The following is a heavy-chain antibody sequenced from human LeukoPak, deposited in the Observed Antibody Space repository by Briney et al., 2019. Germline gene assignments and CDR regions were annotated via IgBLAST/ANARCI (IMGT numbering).Heavy chain of an antibody. V-gene: IGHV1-2*02. CDR3: ARADRLHGGPYLIGP. D-gene: IGHD2-21*01. J-gene: IGHJ5*02. Sequence: ASVKVSCKTSGYSFTDYYMHWVRQAPGQGLEWMGWINPNSGGTSSAQKFQGRVTMTRDTSITAVYMEVNWLTSDDTAIYYCARADRLHGGPYLIGPWGQGTLVTVSS. CDR1: GYSFTDYY. CDR2: INPNSGGT.